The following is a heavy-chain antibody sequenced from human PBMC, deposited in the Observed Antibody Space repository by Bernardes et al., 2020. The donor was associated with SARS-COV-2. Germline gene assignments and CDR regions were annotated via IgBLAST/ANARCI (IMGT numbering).Heavy chain of an antibody. CDR3: VIERPAGDY. V-gene: IGHV3-64D*06. Sequence: GSLRLSCSASGFTFSNSFMHWVRQAPGKGLEYVSRISDNGGSTHYADSVKGRFTISRDNSKNTMYLQVSSLRIEDTAVYYCVIERPAGDYWGQGTLVTVSS. CDR2: ISDNGGST. J-gene: IGHJ4*02. CDR1: GFTFSNSF.